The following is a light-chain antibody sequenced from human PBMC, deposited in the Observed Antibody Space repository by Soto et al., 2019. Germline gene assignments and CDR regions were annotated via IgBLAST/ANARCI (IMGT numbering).Light chain of an antibody. CDR1: QSVDTL. CDR3: QQYSHYTS. V-gene: IGKV1-5*03. J-gene: IGKJ2*01. Sequence: DVQMTQVPYTLSASVGGRVTITCRASQSVDTLLAWYQHKPGKAPKLLISAASNLESGVPSRFSGSGSGTQFTLTIRSLQPDDSATYYCQQYSHYTSFGQGTKLEL. CDR2: AAS.